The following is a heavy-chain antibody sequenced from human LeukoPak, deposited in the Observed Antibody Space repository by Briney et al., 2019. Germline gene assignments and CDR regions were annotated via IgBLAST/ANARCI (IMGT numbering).Heavy chain of an antibody. V-gene: IGHV4-30-4*08. CDR2: TYYSGST. CDR3: ARDLRYRGYKPPAYYFGY. D-gene: IGHD5-12*01. J-gene: IGHJ4*02. CDR1: GGSISSGHYY. Sequence: PSQTLSLTCTVSGGSISSGHYYWSWIRQPPGKGLEWIGYTYYSGSTYYNPSLKSRVTISVDTSKNQFSLKLSSVTAADTAVYYCARDLRYRGYKPPAYYFGYWGQGALVTVSS.